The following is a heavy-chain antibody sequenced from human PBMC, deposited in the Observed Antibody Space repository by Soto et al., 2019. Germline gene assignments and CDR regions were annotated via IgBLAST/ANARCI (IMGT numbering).Heavy chain of an antibody. CDR2: IYYSGST. CDR1: GGSIGIYY. CDR3: ASRYWSAMDY. D-gene: IGHD3-16*02. V-gene: IGHV4-59*08. J-gene: IGHJ4*02. Sequence: SDTLSLICTVSGGSIGIYYWSWIRQPPGKGLEWIGYIYYSGSTNCNPSLKSRVTISVDTSKNQFSLKLSSVTAADTAVYYCASRYWSAMDYSGQGTLVLVSS.